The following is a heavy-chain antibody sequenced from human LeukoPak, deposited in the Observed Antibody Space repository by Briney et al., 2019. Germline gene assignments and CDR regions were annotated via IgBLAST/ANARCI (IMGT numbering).Heavy chain of an antibody. Sequence: SVKVSCKASGGAFSSYAISWVRQAPGQGLEWMGRIIPILGIANYAQKFQGRVTITADKSTSTAYMELSSLRSEDTAVYYCARDEADAIRDSYYYYGMDVWGQGTTVTVSS. CDR1: GGAFSSYA. D-gene: IGHD5-12*01. J-gene: IGHJ6*02. V-gene: IGHV1-69*04. CDR3: ARDEADAIRDSYYYYGMDV. CDR2: IIPILGIA.